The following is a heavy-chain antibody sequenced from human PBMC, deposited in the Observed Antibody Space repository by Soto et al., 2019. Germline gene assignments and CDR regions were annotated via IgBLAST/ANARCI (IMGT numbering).Heavy chain of an antibody. CDR3: AKDSTVTSLYYYYGKDV. D-gene: IGHD4-17*01. J-gene: IGHJ6*02. CDR2: ISYDGSNK. Sequence: QVQLVESGGGVVQPGRSLRVSCAASGFTFSSYGMHWVRQAPGKGLEWVAVISYDGSNKYYADSVKGRFTISRDNSKNTLYLQMNSLRAEDTAVYYCAKDSTVTSLYYYYGKDVWGQGTTVTVSS. V-gene: IGHV3-30*18. CDR1: GFTFSSYG.